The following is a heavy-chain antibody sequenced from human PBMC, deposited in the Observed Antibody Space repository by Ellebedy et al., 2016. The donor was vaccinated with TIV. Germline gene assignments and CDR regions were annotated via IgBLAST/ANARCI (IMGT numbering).Heavy chain of an antibody. CDR2: INRDGSSA. Sequence: GESLKISCAASGFTFSNYWIHWVRQAPGKGLVWLSRINRDGSSANYTDSLKGRFSVARDNSENTLYLQMNSLRAEDTAVYSCARGGDGHNPQQLDYWGQGTLVTVSS. V-gene: IGHV3-74*01. J-gene: IGHJ4*02. D-gene: IGHD5-24*01. CDR3: ARGGDGHNPQQLDY. CDR1: GFTFSNYW.